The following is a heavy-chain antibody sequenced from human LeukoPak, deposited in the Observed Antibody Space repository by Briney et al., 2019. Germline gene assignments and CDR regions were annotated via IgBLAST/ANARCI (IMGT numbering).Heavy chain of an antibody. CDR1: GGSISSSSYY. Sequence: PSETLSLTCTVSGGSISSSSYYWGWIRQPPGKGLEWIGSIYYSGSTYYNPSLKSRVTISVDTSKNQFSLKLSSVTAADTAVYYCTRDYGGEGGNYFDYWGQGTLVTVSS. CDR3: TRDYGGEGGNYFDY. J-gene: IGHJ4*02. D-gene: IGHD4-23*01. CDR2: IYYSGST. V-gene: IGHV4-39*02.